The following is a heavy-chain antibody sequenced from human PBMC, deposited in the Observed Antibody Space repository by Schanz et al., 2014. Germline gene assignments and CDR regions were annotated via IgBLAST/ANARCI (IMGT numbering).Heavy chain of an antibody. CDR3: ARDGLGADY. V-gene: IGHV4-59*01. Sequence: QVQLQESGPGLVKPSETLSLTCTVSGGSISSYYWSWIRQPPGKGLEWIGHRDSSGSTKYNPSLKSRVTISIDTFYSSLAMSSRSVXVVHTAVYYCARDGLGADYWGQGPLVTVSA. CDR2: RDSSGST. CDR1: GGSISSYY. J-gene: IGHJ4*02.